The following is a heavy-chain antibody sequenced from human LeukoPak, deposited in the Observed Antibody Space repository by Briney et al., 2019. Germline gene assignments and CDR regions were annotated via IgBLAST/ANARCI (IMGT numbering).Heavy chain of an antibody. V-gene: IGHV4-34*01. J-gene: IGHJ3*02. Sequence: SETLSLTCGVYGGSFSGYNWSWIRQPPGKGLEWLGEINHSGSTNYNPSLKSRVTISVDTSKNQFSLKLSAVTAADTAVYYCARAKRGYSYGYSPNGAFDIWGQGTMVTVSS. CDR2: INHSGST. CDR1: GGSFSGYN. CDR3: ARAKRGYSYGYSPNGAFDI. D-gene: IGHD5-18*01.